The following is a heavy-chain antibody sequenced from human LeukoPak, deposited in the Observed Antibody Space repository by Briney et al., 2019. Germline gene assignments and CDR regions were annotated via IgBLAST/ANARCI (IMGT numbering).Heavy chain of an antibody. Sequence: ASVKVSCKASGYTFTSYAMNWVRQAPGQGLEWMGWINTNTGNPTYAQGFTGRFVFSLDTSVSTAYLQISSLKAEDTAVYYCARALAYHDILTDYSRPSNFDFWGQGTLVTVSS. CDR3: ARALAYHDILTDYSRPSNFDF. D-gene: IGHD3-9*01. V-gene: IGHV7-4-1*02. CDR1: GYTFTSYA. CDR2: INTNTGNP. J-gene: IGHJ4*02.